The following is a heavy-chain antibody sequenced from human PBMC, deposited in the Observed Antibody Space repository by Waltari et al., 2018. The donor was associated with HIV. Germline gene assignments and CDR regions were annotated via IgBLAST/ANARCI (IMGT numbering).Heavy chain of an antibody. CDR3: ARFFPTATTAGWYLDL. CDR2: FNSYNGDT. Sequence: QVHLAQSGTELKKTGASVQVSCKASGYSFTSFGIRWARQAPGQGLEWMGWFNSYNGDTKNAQKFQDRVTMTAATSTSTAYMELRSLRSDDTAFYYCARFFPTATTAGWYLDLWGGGTLVTVSS. V-gene: IGHV1-18*01. J-gene: IGHJ2*01. CDR1: GYSFTSFG. D-gene: IGHD6-13*01.